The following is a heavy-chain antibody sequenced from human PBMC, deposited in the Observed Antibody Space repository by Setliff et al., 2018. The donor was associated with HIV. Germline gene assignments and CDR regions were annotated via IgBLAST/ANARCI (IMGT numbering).Heavy chain of an antibody. D-gene: IGHD3-16*01. Sequence: GSLRLSCSASGFSFSNYAMHWVRQAPGKGLEYVSAISGNGGNTYYTDSVKGRFTISRDNAKNPLYLQMNSLRAEDTAVYYCARGGANPSWFDSWGQGTLVTVSS. CDR3: ARGGANPSWFDS. CDR1: GFSFSNYA. V-gene: IGHV3-64*04. CDR2: ISGNGGNT. J-gene: IGHJ5*01.